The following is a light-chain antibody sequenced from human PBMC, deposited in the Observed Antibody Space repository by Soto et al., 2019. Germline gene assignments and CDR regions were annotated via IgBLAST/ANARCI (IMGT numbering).Light chain of an antibody. CDR2: GNS. J-gene: IGLJ1*01. CDR1: SSNIGAGYD. V-gene: IGLV1-40*01. Sequence: QSVLPQPPSVSGAPGQRVTISCTGSSSNIGAGYDVHWYQQLPGTAPKLLIYGNSNRPSGVPDRFSGSKSGTSASLAITGLQAEDEADYYCQSYDSSLSGYVFGTGTKAPS. CDR3: QSYDSSLSGYV.